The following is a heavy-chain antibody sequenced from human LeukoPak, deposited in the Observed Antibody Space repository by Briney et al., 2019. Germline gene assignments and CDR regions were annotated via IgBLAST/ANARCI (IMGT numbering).Heavy chain of an antibody. V-gene: IGHV5-51*01. D-gene: IGHD3-22*01. Sequence: GESRKISCKGSGYSFSSYWIGWGREMPGKGLEWMGIIYPGDSDTRYSPSFQGQDTLSADKSITTDYLQWSSLKASDTAMSSCENLGDSSGYSPPGGDYWGPGTLVTVSS. CDR3: ENLGDSSGYSPPGGDY. CDR1: GYSFSSYW. J-gene: IGHJ4*02. CDR2: IYPGDSDT.